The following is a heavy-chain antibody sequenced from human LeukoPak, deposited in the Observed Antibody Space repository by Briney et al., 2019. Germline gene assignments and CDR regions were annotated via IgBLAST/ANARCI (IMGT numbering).Heavy chain of an antibody. Sequence: GGSPRLSCAASGFTFNTYSMNWVRQAPGKGLEWLAYIRSSPFTIYYADSVKGRFTISRDNSKNTLYLQMNSLRAEDTAVYYCAKEVGYRTRFFDYWGQGTLVTVSS. V-gene: IGHV3-48*01. CDR3: AKEVGYRTRFFDY. CDR1: GFTFNTYS. CDR2: IRSSPFTI. J-gene: IGHJ4*02. D-gene: IGHD1-26*01.